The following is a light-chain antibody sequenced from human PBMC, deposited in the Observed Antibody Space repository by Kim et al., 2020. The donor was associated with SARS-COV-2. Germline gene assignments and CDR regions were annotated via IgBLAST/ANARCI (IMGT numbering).Light chain of an antibody. CDR1: SRRSYY. Sequence: VALGQTVRITCQGDSRRSYYASWYQQKPGQAPVLVIYSKNNRPSGIPDRFSGSTSGNTASLTITGAQAEDEADYYCNSRDSSGNVVFGGGTQLTVL. V-gene: IGLV3-19*01. CDR2: SKN. J-gene: IGLJ2*01. CDR3: NSRDSSGNVV.